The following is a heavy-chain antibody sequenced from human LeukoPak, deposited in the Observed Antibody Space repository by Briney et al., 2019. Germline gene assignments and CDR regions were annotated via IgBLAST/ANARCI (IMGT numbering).Heavy chain of an antibody. CDR1: GFTFTRSA. CDR2: IVVGSGNT. CDR3: AAGHLDSYCSSTSCYGTFDY. J-gene: IGHJ4*02. D-gene: IGHD2-2*01. V-gene: IGHV1-58*01. Sequence: SVKVSCKASGFTFTRSAVQGVRPPRGQGLAGIGWIVVGSGNTNYAQKFQERVTITRDMSTSTAYMELSSLRSEDTAVYYCAAGHLDSYCSSTSCYGTFDYWGQGTLVTVSS.